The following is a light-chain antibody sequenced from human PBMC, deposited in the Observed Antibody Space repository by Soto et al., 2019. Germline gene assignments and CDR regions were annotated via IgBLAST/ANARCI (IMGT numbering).Light chain of an antibody. CDR2: DVS. CDR3: CSYAGSFVA. CDR1: SSDVGGYNY. Sequence: QSAVTQARSVSGSPGQSVTISCTGTSSDVGGYNYVSWYEQHPGKAPKLMIYDVSNRPTGVPDRYFDSKSGNTASLTISALQTDDEGDDYGCSYAGSFVAVAGGTKLTVL. V-gene: IGLV2-11*01. J-gene: IGLJ2*01.